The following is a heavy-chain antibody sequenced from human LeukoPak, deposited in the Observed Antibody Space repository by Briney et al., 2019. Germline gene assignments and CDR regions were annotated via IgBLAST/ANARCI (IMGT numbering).Heavy chain of an antibody. CDR2: INPNSGGT. CDR3: ARESATPGGFDY. Sequence: ASVKVSCKASGCTFTGYYMHWVRQAPGQGLEWMGWINPNSGGTNYAQKFQGRVTMTRDTSISTAYMELSRLRSDDTAVYYCARESATPGGFDYWGQGTLVTVSS. V-gene: IGHV1-2*02. J-gene: IGHJ4*02. D-gene: IGHD1-26*01. CDR1: GCTFTGYY.